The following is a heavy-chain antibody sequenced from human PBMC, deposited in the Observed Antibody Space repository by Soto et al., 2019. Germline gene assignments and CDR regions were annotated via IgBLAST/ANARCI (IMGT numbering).Heavy chain of an antibody. CDR3: VSWLSVHFDN. CDR1: GFAFRYHP. V-gene: IGHV3-23*01. Sequence: PGGSLRLSCVACGFAFRYHPITWVRQVPGGGLQWVATIDSSGVNKHFADSVKGRFAISRDNSRSTVELYMTSLRIEDTATCHCVSWLSVHFDNCGRRTVVTVCS. D-gene: IGHD6-19*01. J-gene: IGHJ4*02. CDR2: IDSSGVNK.